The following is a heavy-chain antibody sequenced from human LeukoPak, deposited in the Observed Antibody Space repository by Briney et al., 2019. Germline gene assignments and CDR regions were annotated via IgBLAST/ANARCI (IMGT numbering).Heavy chain of an antibody. CDR1: GGSFSGYY. CDR2: INHSGST. D-gene: IGHD2-15*01. V-gene: IGHV4-34*01. CDR3: ASVNSTPYP. Sequence: SETLSLTCAVYGGSFSGYYWSWIRQPPGKGLEWIGEINHSGSTNYNPSLKSRVTISVDTSKNQFSLKLSSVTAADTAVYYCASVNSTPYPWGQGTLVAVSS. J-gene: IGHJ4*02.